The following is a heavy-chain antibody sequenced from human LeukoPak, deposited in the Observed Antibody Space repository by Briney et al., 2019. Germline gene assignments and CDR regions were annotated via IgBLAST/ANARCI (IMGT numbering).Heavy chain of an antibody. CDR2: TYYRSKWDT. J-gene: IGHJ6*02. CDR1: GDSVSSNRVA. D-gene: IGHD1-1*01. V-gene: IGHV6-1*01. CDR3: ARGGLEPHYFYYAMDV. Sequence: SQTLSLTCTISGDSVSSNRVAWNWIRQSPSRGLEWLGRTYYRSKWDTDYADSVKSRITINPDTSKNQFSLHLRSVTPDDTAVYFCARGGLEPHYFYYAMDVWGQGTTVTVSS.